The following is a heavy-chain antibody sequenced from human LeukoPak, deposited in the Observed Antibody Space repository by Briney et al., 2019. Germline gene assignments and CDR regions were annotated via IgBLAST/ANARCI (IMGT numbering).Heavy chain of an antibody. D-gene: IGHD2-2*01. CDR1: GFTFSSYD. CDR2: IGTAGDT. J-gene: IGHJ6*03. CDR3: ARDQCSSTSCYSYYYYYMDV. V-gene: IGHV3-13*04. Sequence: PGGSLRLSCAASGFTFSSYDMHWVRQATGKGLEWVSAIGTAGDTYYLGSVKGRFTISRENAKNSLYLQMNSLRAEDTAVYYCARDQCSSTSCYSYYYYYMDVWGKGTTVTVSS.